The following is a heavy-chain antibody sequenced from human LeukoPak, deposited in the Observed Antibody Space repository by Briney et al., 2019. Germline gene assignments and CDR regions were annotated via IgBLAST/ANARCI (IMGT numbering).Heavy chain of an antibody. CDR1: GGTFSSYA. CDR3: ASAGWIRRTIGY. CDR2: IIPIFGTA. J-gene: IGHJ4*02. V-gene: IGHV1-69*13. Sequence: GASVKVSCKASGGTFSSYAISWVRQAPGQGLEWMGGIIPIFGTANYAQKFQGRVTITADESTSTAYMELSSLRSEDTAVYYCASAGWIRRTIGYWGQGTLVTVSS. D-gene: IGHD5-18*01.